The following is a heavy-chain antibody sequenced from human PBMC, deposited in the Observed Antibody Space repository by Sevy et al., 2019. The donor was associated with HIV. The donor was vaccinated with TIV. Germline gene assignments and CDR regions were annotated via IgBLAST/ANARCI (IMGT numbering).Heavy chain of an antibody. CDR1: GYTFTGYY. V-gene: IGHV1-2*02. J-gene: IGHJ3*02. CDR2: INANNGGT. CDR3: TRQDSSASDI. D-gene: IGHD2-15*01. Sequence: ASVKVSCKSSGYTFTGYYMHWVRQAPGQGLECMGWINANNGGTNYAQRFQGRVTMTRDTSITTAYMELSRLTSDDTAVYYCTRQDSSASDIWGQGTVVTVSS.